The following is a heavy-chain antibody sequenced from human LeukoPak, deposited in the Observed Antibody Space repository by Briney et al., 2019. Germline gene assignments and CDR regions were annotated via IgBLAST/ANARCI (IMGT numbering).Heavy chain of an antibody. D-gene: IGHD3-16*02. Sequence: GGSLRLSCTASGFTSGDYAMSWFRQAPGKGLEWVGFIRSKAYGGTTEYAASVKGRFTISRDDSKSIAYLQMNSLKTEDTAVYYCTRDGAYDYVWGSYRYTPSYWGQGTLVTLSS. CDR1: GFTSGDYA. J-gene: IGHJ4*02. CDR3: TRDGAYDYVWGSYRYTPSY. CDR2: IRSKAYGGTT. V-gene: IGHV3-49*03.